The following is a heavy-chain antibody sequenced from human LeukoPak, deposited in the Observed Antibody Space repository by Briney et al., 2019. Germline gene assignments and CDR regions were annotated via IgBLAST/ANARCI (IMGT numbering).Heavy chain of an antibody. D-gene: IGHD2-21*02. Sequence: SGRSLRPSCAASGFTFSSYGVHWVRQAPGKGLEWVAVVSYDGSNKYYADSVKGRFTISRDNSKDTLYLQMDSLGAEDTAVYYCAKDRCRLGDCYFDYWGQGTLVTVSS. CDR1: GFTFSSYG. J-gene: IGHJ4*02. CDR2: VSYDGSNK. CDR3: AKDRCRLGDCYFDY. V-gene: IGHV3-30*18.